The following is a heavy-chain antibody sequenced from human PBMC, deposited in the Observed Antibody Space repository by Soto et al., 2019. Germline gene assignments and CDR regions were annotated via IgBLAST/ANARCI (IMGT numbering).Heavy chain of an antibody. CDR1: GFTFSSYA. CDR3: ARYIPGVRYYGMDV. J-gene: IGHJ6*02. D-gene: IGHD2-2*01. V-gene: IGHV3-23*01. CDR2: MGESGTPT. Sequence: EVQLLESGGGLVQPGGSLRLSCAASGFTFSSYAMKWVRQAPGKGLEWVSLMGESGTPTYYADSVKGRFTISRDNSGNTLFLEMYSLRAEDTAVYYCARYIPGVRYYGMDVRGQGTTVTVSS.